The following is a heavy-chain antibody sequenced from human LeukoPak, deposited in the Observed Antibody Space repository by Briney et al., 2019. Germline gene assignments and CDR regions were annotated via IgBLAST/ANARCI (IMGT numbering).Heavy chain of an antibody. Sequence: GGSLRLSCAASGFTFSGYWMHWVRQGPGKGLVWVSRINSDGSSTNYADSVKGRFTISRDNAKNTLYLQMNSLRGEDTAVYYCARGYSNTCRNGLDIWGRGTMVTASS. J-gene: IGHJ3*02. CDR3: ARGYSNTCRNGLDI. CDR1: GFTFSGYW. CDR2: INSDGSST. V-gene: IGHV3-74*01. D-gene: IGHD6-13*01.